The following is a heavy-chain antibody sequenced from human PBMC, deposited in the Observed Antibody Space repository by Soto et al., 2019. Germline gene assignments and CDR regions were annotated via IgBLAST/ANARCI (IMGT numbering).Heavy chain of an antibody. CDR1: GGSISSSSYY. Sequence: PSETLSLTCTVSGGSISSSSYYWGWIRQPPGKGLEWIGSIYYSGSTYYNPSLKSRVTISVDTSKNQFSLKLSSVTAADTAVYYCARNVAYCGGDCYRCGMDVWGQGTTVTVSS. V-gene: IGHV4-39*01. J-gene: IGHJ6*02. CDR3: ARNVAYCGGDCYRCGMDV. CDR2: IYYSGST. D-gene: IGHD2-21*02.